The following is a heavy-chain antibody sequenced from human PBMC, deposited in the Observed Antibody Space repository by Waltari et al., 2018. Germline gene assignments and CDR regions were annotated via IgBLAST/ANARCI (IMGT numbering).Heavy chain of an antibody. CDR2: INHSGRT. Sequence: QVQLQQWGAGLLKPSETLSLTCAVYGGSFSGYYWSWIRQPPGKGLEWIGEINHSGRTNYNPSLKSRVTISVDTSKNQCSLKLSSVTAADTAGYYGARGRVLRFLEWLSLVPARYGRDVWGQGTTVTGS. CDR3: ARGRVLRFLEWLSLVPARYGRDV. J-gene: IGHJ6*02. CDR1: GGSFSGYY. D-gene: IGHD3-3*01. V-gene: IGHV4-34*01.